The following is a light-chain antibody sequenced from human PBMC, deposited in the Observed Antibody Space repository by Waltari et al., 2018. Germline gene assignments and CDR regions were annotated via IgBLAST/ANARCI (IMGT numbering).Light chain of an antibody. CDR1: SGHSSYA. V-gene: IGLV4-69*01. J-gene: IGLJ2*01. Sequence: QPELTQSPSASASLGASVKLTCILSSGHSSYAIAWHQQQPQKGPRYLMKLNSDGSHNKGDGIPARFSGSSSGAERYLTISSLQSEDEADYYCQTWGTGTHVVFGGVTKLTVL. CDR2: LNSDGSH. CDR3: QTWGTGTHVV.